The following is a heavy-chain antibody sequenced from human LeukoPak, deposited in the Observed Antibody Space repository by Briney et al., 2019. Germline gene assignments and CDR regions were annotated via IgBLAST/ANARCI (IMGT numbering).Heavy chain of an antibody. CDR1: GFTFSSYS. Sequence: GGSLRLSCAASGFTFSSYSMNWVRQAPGKGLEWVAYISSSSSTIYYADSVKGRFTISRDNAKNSLYLQMNSLRAEDTAVYYCARDLRGSYSFDCWGTGTLVSVSS. D-gene: IGHD1-26*01. CDR3: ARDLRGSYSFDC. CDR2: ISSSSSTI. V-gene: IGHV3-48*01. J-gene: IGHJ4*02.